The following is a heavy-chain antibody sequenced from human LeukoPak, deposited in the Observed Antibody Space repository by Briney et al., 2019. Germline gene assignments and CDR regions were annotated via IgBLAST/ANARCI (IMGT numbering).Heavy chain of an antibody. CDR3: AKNMVGGVIMSSSFDY. D-gene: IGHD3-10*01. CDR2: ISSSSSTI. V-gene: IGHV3-48*01. Sequence: PGGSLRLSCAASGFSFSSYSMNWARQSPGKGLEWDSYISSSSSTISYADSVKGRFSISRDNSKNTLYMQMNSLRAEDTAVYYCAKNMVGGVIMSSSFDYWGQGTLVTVSS. CDR1: GFSFSSYS. J-gene: IGHJ4*02.